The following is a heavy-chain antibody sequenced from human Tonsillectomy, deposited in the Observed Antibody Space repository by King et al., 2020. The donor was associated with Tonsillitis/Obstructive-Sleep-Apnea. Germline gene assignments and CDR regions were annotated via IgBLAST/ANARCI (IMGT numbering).Heavy chain of an antibody. CDR2: IYYSGST. CDR1: GGSISSYY. D-gene: IGHD3-22*01. CDR3: ASLLYYYDSSGYHDY. V-gene: IGHV4-59*08. J-gene: IGHJ4*02. Sequence: VQLQESGPGLVKPSETLSLTCTVSGGSISSYYWSWIRQPPGKGLEWIGYIYYSGSTNYNPSLKSRVTISVDTSKNQFSLKLSSWTAADTAVYYCASLLYYYDSSGYHDYWGQGTLVTVSS.